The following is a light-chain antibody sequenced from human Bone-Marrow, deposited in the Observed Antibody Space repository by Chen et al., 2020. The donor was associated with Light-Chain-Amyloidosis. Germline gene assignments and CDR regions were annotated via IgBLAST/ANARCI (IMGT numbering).Light chain of an antibody. CDR1: TSDVGTYNL. V-gene: IGLV2-23*01. CDR3: CSYAGSNTYV. CDR2: EDT. Sequence: QFALTQPASVSGSPGQSITISSTGTTSDVGTYNLVSWYPQHPDKAPKLMIFEDTQRPSGVSTRCSASKSVKTASLRIFRLQAEDEADYYCCSYAGSNTYVFGGGTKLTVL. J-gene: IGLJ2*01.